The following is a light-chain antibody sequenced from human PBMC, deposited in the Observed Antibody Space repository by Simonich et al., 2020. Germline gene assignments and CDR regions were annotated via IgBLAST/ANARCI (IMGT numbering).Light chain of an antibody. CDR1: QRVSSY. CDR2: DAA. V-gene: IGKV3-11*01. CDR3: QQYGSSQYT. J-gene: IGKJ2*01. Sequence: EIVLTQSPATLSLSPGERATLSCRASQRVSSYLAWYQQKPGQAPRHLSYDAANRATGIPARFRGSGSWTDFTLPISRLEPEDFAVYYCQQYGSSQYTFGQGTKLEIK.